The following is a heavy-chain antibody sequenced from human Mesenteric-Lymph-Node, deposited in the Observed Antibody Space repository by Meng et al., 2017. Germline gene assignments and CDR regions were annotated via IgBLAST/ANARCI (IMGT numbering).Heavy chain of an antibody. CDR3: AKDRKPDGLWPIDY. D-gene: IGHD1-14*01. Sequence: GESLKISCAASGFTFASYSLSWIRQAPGKGLEWVSSVTQSATRYAESVKGRFIVSRDNSKNTIYLQMNNLRGEDTAVYYCAKDRKPDGLWPIDYWGQGTLVTVSS. CDR1: GFTFASYS. V-gene: IGHV3-23*01. J-gene: IGHJ4*02. CDR2: VTQSAT.